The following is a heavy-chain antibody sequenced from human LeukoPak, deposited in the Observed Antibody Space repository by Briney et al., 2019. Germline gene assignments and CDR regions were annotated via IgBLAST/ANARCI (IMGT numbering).Heavy chain of an antibody. CDR2: IYHSGST. CDR3: ARLGYYYDSSGYYYGAFDI. Sequence: PSETLSLTCAVSGYSISSGYYWGWIRQPPGKGLEWIGSIYHSGSTYYNPSLKSRVTISVETSKNQFSLELSSVTAADTAVYYRARLGYYYDSSGYYYGAFDIWGQGTMVTVSS. CDR1: GYSISSGYY. D-gene: IGHD3-22*01. J-gene: IGHJ3*02. V-gene: IGHV4-38-2*01.